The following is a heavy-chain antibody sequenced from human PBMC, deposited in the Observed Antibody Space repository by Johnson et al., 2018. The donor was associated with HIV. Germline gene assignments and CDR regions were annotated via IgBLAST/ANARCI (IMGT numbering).Heavy chain of an antibody. Sequence: QVQLVESGGGLIQPGGSLRLSCAVSGLSVNRDFMTWVRQAPGKGLEWVAVISYDGSKKDYGAYVQGRFPISRDNSKNTLYLQLNSRRAEDTAVYYCARAGGGYPRGGHAFDIWGQGTMVTVSS. CDR2: ISYDGSKK. V-gene: IGHV3-30*03. CDR3: ARAGGGYPRGGHAFDI. J-gene: IGHJ3*02. CDR1: GLSVNRDF. D-gene: IGHD3-16*02.